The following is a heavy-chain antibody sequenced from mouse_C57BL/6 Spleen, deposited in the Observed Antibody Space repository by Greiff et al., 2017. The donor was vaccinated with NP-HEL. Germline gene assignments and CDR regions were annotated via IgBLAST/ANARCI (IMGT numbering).Heavy chain of an antibody. CDR3: ARQGNPYYFDY. V-gene: IGHV5-15*01. D-gene: IGHD2-1*01. CDR2: ISNLAYSI. J-gene: IGHJ2*01. CDR1: GFTFSDYG. Sequence: EVMLVESGGGLVQPGGSLKLSCAASGFTFSDYGMAWVRQAPRKGPEWVAFISNLAYSIYYADTVTGRFTISRENAKNTLYLEMSSLRSEDTAMYYCARQGNPYYFDYWGQGTTLTVSS.